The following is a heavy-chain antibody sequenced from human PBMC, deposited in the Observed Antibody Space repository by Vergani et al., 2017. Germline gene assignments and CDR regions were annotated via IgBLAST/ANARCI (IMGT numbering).Heavy chain of an antibody. D-gene: IGHD3-10*01. J-gene: IGHJ4*02. V-gene: IGHV4-34*10. Sequence: QLQLQESGPGLVKPSETLSLTCAVYGGSFSGYYWSWIRQPPGKGLEWIGEINHSGSTNYNPSFQGNVTISADKSISTAYLQWSSLKASDTAMYYCVYGPGSYYGADYWGQGTLVTVSS. CDR2: INHSGST. CDR3: VYGPGSYYGADY. CDR1: GGSFSGYY.